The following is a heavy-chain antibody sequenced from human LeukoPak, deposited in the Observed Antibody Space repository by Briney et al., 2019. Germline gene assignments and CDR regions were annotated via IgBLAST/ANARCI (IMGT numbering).Heavy chain of an antibody. CDR2: ISGSGTST. Sequence: GGSLRLSCAASGFTFSSYVMSWVRQAPGKGLEWVSSISGSGTSTYSADSVKGRFTISRDNAKNSLYLQMNILRAEDTAVYYCARGGGRHVEYWGQGNLVTVSS. CDR1: GFTFSSYV. J-gene: IGHJ4*02. D-gene: IGHD3-16*01. V-gene: IGHV3-23*01. CDR3: ARGGGRHVEY.